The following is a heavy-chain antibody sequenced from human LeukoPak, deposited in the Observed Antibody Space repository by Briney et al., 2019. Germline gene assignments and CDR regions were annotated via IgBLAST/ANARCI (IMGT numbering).Heavy chain of an antibody. D-gene: IGHD2-2*01. CDR1: EYTFTDYY. CDR2: INVNRGGT. J-gene: IGHJ4*02. CDR3: ARRYCSSTSCYYFDY. V-gene: IGHV1-2*02. Sequence: ASVKVSCKASEYTFTDYYMHWVRQAPGQGLEWMGWINVNRGGTNYAQRFQGRVTMTRDTSITTAYMELSRLISDGTAVYYCARRYCSSTSCYYFDYWGQGTLVTVSS.